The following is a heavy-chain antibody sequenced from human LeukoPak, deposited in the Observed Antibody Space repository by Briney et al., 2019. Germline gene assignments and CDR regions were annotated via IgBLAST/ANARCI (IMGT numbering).Heavy chain of an antibody. D-gene: IGHD1-26*01. Sequence: PSETLSLTCTVSGGSISSSSYYWGWIRQPPGKGLEWIGSINYSGSTYYNPSLKSRVTISVDTSKNQFSLKLSSVTAADTAVYYCASGGIDYWGQGTLVNVSS. CDR2: INYSGST. V-gene: IGHV4-39*01. CDR3: ASGGIDY. J-gene: IGHJ4*02. CDR1: GGSISSSSYY.